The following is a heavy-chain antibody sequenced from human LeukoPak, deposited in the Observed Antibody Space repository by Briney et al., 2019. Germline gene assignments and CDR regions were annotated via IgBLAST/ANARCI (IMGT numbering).Heavy chain of an antibody. CDR3: ASGSHEISQFDY. V-gene: IGHV3-74*01. J-gene: IGHJ4*02. Sequence: GGSLRLSCAASGFTFSSYWMHWGRQAPGKGLVWVSRINSDGSNTNYADSVKGRFTISRDNAKNTLYLQMNSLRAEDTAVYYCASGSHEISQFDYWGRGTLVTVSS. CDR1: GFTFSSYW. D-gene: IGHD1-1*01. CDR2: INSDGSNT.